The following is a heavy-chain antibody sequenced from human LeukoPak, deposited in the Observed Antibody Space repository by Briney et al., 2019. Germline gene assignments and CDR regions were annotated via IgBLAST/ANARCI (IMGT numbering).Heavy chain of an antibody. D-gene: IGHD6-13*01. Sequence: SETLSLTCTVSGGSISSYYWSWIRQPPGKGLEWIGYIYYSGSTNYNPFLKSRVTISVDTSKNQFSLKLSSVTAADTAVYYCARGVVAAGTGFDYWGQGTLVTVSS. CDR2: IYYSGST. J-gene: IGHJ4*02. CDR3: ARGVVAAGTGFDY. V-gene: IGHV4-59*01. CDR1: GGSISSYY.